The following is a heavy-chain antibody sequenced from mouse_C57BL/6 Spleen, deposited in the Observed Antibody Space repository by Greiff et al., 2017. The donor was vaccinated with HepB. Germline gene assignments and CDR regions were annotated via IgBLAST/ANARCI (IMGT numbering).Heavy chain of an antibody. J-gene: IGHJ3*01. CDR3: ASPFCYYGSSYLAY. V-gene: IGHV1-26*01. CDR1: GYTFTDYY. CDR2: INPNNGGT. D-gene: IGHD1-1*01. Sequence: VQLQQSGPELVKPGASVKISCKASGYTFTDYYMNWVKQSHGKSLEWIGDINPNNGGTSYNQKFKGKATLTVDKSSSTAYMELRSLTSEDSAVYYCASPFCYYGSSYLAYWGQGTLVTVSA.